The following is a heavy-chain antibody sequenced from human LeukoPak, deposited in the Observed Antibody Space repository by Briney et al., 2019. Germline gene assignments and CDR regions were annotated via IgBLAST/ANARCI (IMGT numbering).Heavy chain of an antibody. CDR3: ARGSAGGWYVRWFDP. Sequence: SETLSLTCAVYGGSFSGYYWSWIRQPPGKGLEWIGEINHSGSTNYNPSLKSRVTISVDTSKNQFPLKLSSVTAADTAVYYCARGSAGGWYVRWFDPWGQGTLVTVSS. V-gene: IGHV4-34*01. D-gene: IGHD6-19*01. CDR1: GGSFSGYY. CDR2: INHSGST. J-gene: IGHJ5*02.